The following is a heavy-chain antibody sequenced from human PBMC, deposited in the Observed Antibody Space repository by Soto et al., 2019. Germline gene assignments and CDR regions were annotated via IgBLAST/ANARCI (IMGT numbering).Heavy chain of an antibody. J-gene: IGHJ4*02. CDR2: IYYSGST. V-gene: IGHV4-59*08. D-gene: IGHD4-17*01. CDR1: GGSISSYY. Sequence: SETLSLTCTVSGGSISSYYWSWIRQPPGKGLEWIGYIYYSGSTNYNPSLKSRVTISVDTSKNQFSLKLSSLTAADTAVYYCARHPRYGAFDYWGQGTLVTVSS. CDR3: ARHPRYGAFDY.